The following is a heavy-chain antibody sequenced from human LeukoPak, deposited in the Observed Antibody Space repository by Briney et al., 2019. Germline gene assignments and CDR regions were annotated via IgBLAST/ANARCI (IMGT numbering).Heavy chain of an antibody. CDR2: IYYSGST. V-gene: IGHV4-39*01. CDR1: GGSISSSSYY. D-gene: IGHD2-2*01. CDR3: VSVGVPAAMGYGDY. Sequence: SETLSLTWTVAGGSISSSSYYWGWIRQPPGKGLGWIGSIYYSGSTYYNPSLKSRVTISVDTSKNQFSLKLSSVTAADTAVYYCVSVGVPAAMGYGDYWGQGTPVTVSS. J-gene: IGHJ4*02.